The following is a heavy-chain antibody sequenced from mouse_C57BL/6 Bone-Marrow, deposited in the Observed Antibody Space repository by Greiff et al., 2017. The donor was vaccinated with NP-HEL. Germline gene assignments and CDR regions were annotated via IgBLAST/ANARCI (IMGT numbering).Heavy chain of an antibody. J-gene: IGHJ1*03. CDR1: GYTFTDYY. Sequence: VQLQQSGPVLVKPGASVKMSCKASGYTFTDYYMNWVKQSHGKSLEWIGVINPYNGGTSYNQKFKGKATLTVDKSSSTAYMELNSLTSEDSAVYYCATIEPLFWGLPSYWYFDVWGTGTTVTVSS. V-gene: IGHV1-19*01. D-gene: IGHD2-4*01. CDR2: INPYNGGT. CDR3: ATIEPLFWGLPSYWYFDV.